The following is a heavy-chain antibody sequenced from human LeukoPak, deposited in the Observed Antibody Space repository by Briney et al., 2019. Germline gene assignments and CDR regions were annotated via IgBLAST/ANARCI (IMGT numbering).Heavy chain of an antibody. J-gene: IGHJ4*02. CDR1: GFTFSSYS. D-gene: IGHD3-22*01. CDR2: ISSSSSYI. Sequence: TGGSLRLSCAASGFTFSSYSMNWVRQAPGKGLEWVSSISSSSSYIYYADSVKGRFTISRDNAKNSLYLQMNSLRAEDTAVYYCARKYYYDSSAYYSIDYWGQGTLVTVSS. CDR3: ARKYYYDSSAYYSIDY. V-gene: IGHV3-21*01.